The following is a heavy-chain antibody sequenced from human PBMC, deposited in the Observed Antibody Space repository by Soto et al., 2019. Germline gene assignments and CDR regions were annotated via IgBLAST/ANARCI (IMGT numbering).Heavy chain of an antibody. CDR3: ARGVWGYCGSTSCPPGMDV. CDR1: GGSVSSGSYY. J-gene: IGHJ6*02. Sequence: SETLSLTCTVSGGSVSSGSYYWSWIRQPPGKGLEWIGYIYYSGSTNYNPSLKSRVTISVDTSKNQFSLKLSSVTAADTAVYYCARGVWGYCGSTSCPPGMDVWGQGTTVTVSS. CDR2: IYYSGST. V-gene: IGHV4-61*01. D-gene: IGHD2-2*01.